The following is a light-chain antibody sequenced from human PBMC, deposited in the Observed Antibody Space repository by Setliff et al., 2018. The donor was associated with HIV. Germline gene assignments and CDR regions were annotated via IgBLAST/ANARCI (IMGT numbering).Light chain of an antibody. CDR2: DVS. V-gene: IGLV2-11*01. J-gene: IGLJ3*02. CDR1: SSDVGGYNY. Sequence: QSVLTQPRSVSGSPGQPVTISCTGTSSDVGGYNYVSWYQQHPHKAPKLMIYDVSKRPSGVPDRFSGSKSGNPASLTISGLQAEDEADYYFCSYAGSYTLWVFGGGTKVTVL. CDR3: CSYAGSYTLWV.